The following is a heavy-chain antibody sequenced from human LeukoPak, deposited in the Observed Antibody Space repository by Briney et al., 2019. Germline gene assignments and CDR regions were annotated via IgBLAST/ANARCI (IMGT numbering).Heavy chain of an antibody. CDR1: GYTFTSYD. CDR2: MNPNSGNT. J-gene: IGHJ5*02. V-gene: IGHV1-8*01. CDR3: ARAARYCSSTSCYTDWFDP. Sequence: ASVKVSCKASGYTFTSYDINWVRQATGQGLEWMGWMNPNSGNTGYAQKFQGRVTMTRNTSISTAYMELSSLRFEDTAVYYCARAARYCSSTSCYTDWFDPWGQGTLVTVSS. D-gene: IGHD2-2*02.